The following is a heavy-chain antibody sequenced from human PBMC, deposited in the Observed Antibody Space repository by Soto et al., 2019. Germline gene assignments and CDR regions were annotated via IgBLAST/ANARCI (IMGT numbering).Heavy chain of an antibody. CDR3: AGERETSSWFLSGLEY. V-gene: IGHV3-30-3*01. CDR2: ISDDGSKK. CDR1: GLTFSRYA. Sequence: QVQLVESGGGVVQPGRSLRLSCAASGLTFSRYAMHWVRQVPGKGLEWVAVISDDGSKKYYVDSVKGRFSISRDKSRNTLYLQMNSLRAEDTAVYFCAGERETSSWFLSGLEYWGQGTLVTVSS. D-gene: IGHD6-13*01. J-gene: IGHJ4*02.